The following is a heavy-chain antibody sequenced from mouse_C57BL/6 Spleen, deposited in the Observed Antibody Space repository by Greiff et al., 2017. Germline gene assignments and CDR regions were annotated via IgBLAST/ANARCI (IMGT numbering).Heavy chain of an antibody. J-gene: IGHJ1*03. CDR2: IDPSDSYT. Sequence: VQLQQSGAELVKPGASVKLSCKASGYTFTSYWMQWVKQRPGQGLEWIGEIDPSDSYTNFNQKFKGKATLTVDTSSSTAYMQLSSLTSEDSAVYYCARRTTVVAHWYFDVWGTGTTVTVSS. CDR3: ARRTTVVAHWYFDV. V-gene: IGHV1-50*01. CDR1: GYTFTSYW. D-gene: IGHD1-1*01.